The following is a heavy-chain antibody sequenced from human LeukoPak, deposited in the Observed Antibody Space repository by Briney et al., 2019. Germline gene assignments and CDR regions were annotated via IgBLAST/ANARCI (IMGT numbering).Heavy chain of an antibody. D-gene: IGHD3-9*01. Sequence: ASVKVSCKASGYTFTSYYMHWVRQAPGQGLEWMGIINPSGGSTSYAQKFQGRVTMTTDTSTSTAYMELRSLRSDDTAVYYCARDGVTGLANFDYWGQGTLVAVSS. CDR1: GYTFTSYY. V-gene: IGHV1-46*01. J-gene: IGHJ4*02. CDR2: INPSGGST. CDR3: ARDGVTGLANFDY.